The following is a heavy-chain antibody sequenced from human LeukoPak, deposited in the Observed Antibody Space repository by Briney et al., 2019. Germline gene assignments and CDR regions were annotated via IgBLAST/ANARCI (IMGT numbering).Heavy chain of an antibody. J-gene: IGHJ4*02. CDR2: ISGSGGST. Sequence: PGGSLRLSCAASGFTFSSYAMSWVRQAPGKGLEWVSLISGSGGSTYYADSVKGRFTISRDNSKNTLYLQMNSLRAEDTAVYYCALSIAVAGTAIDYWGQGTLVTVSS. D-gene: IGHD6-19*01. CDR3: ALSIAVAGTAIDY. V-gene: IGHV3-23*01. CDR1: GFTFSSYA.